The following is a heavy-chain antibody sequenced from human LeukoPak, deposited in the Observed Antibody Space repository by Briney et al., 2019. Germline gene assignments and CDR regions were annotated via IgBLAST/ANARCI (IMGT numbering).Heavy chain of an antibody. J-gene: IGHJ4*02. D-gene: IGHD6-13*01. CDR3: ARGQLADRYIFDY. CDR1: GYTFTSYG. CDR2: INPNGSTT. Sequence: ASVKVSCKASGYTFTSYGISWVRQAPGQGLEWMGVINPNGSTTSCAQKFQARVTMTRDTSTSTVYMELTSLTSEDTSMYYCARGQLADRYIFDYWGQGTLVTVSS. V-gene: IGHV1-46*01.